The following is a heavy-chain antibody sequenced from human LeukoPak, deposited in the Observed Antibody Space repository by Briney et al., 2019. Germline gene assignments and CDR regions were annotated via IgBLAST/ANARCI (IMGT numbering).Heavy chain of an antibody. D-gene: IGHD5-12*01. J-gene: IGHJ4*02. Sequence: ASAKVSCKASGYTFTGYYMHWVRQAPGQGLEWMGWINPNSGGTNYAQKFQGRVTMTRDTSISTAYMELSRLRSDDTAVYYCARIEYSGYDPEDYWGQGTLVTVSS. CDR1: GYTFTGYY. CDR2: INPNSGGT. CDR3: ARIEYSGYDPEDY. V-gene: IGHV1-2*02.